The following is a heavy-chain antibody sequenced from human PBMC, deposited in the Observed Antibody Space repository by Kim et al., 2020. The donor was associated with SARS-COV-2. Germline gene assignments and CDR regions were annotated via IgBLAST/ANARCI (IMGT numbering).Heavy chain of an antibody. V-gene: IGHV3-30*01. CDR3: ARELSYYGMDV. CDR2: NK. Sequence: NKYYADSVKGRFTISRDNSRNTLYLQMNSLGAGDRAVYYCARELSYYGMDVWGQGPTITVSS. J-gene: IGHJ6*02.